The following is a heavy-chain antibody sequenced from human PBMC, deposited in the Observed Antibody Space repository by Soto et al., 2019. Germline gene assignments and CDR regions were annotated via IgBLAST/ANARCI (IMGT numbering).Heavy chain of an antibody. V-gene: IGHV4-4*07. CDR3: ARVHVDSWKYYFDY. CDR2: IYTTGIS. CDR1: GGSISSHF. D-gene: IGHD3-3*01. Sequence: PSETLSLTCTVSGGSISSHFWSWIRQPAGKGLEWIGRIYTTGISNYNPSLKSRVTMSVDTSKNQFSLKLTSVTTADTAIYYCARVHVDSWKYYFDYWGQGTLVTVS. J-gene: IGHJ4*02.